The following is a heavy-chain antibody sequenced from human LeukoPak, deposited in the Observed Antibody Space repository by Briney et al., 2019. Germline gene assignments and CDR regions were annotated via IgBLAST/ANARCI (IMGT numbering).Heavy chain of an antibody. CDR3: TRRLEYGDYDPLMDV. V-gene: IGHV3-73*01. D-gene: IGHD4-17*01. Sequence: GGSLRLSCAASGFTFSGSAIHWVRQASGKGLEWVGRIRSKANNYATAYAASVKGRFTISRDDSKNTAYLQMNSLKIEDTAVYYCTRRLEYGDYDPLMDVWGKGTTVTVSS. CDR2: IRSKANNYAT. J-gene: IGHJ6*03. CDR1: GFTFSGSA.